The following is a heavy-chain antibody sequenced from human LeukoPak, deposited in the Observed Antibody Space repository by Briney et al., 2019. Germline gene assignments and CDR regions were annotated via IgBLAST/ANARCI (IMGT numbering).Heavy chain of an antibody. CDR3: NRDSMRVLEWLSTPDYFDY. D-gene: IGHD3-3*01. CDR1: GFTLGDYA. V-gene: IGHV3-49*04. J-gene: IGHJ4*02. CDR2: IRSKAYGGTT. Sequence: PGRSLRLSCTASGFTLGDYAMSWVRQAPGKGLEWVGFIRSKAYGGTTEYAASVKGRFTISRDDSKSIAYLQMNSLKTEDTAVYYCNRDSMRVLEWLSTPDYFDYWGQGTLVTVSS.